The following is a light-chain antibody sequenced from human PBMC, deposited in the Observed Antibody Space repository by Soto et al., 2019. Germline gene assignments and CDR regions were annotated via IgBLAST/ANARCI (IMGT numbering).Light chain of an antibody. V-gene: IGKV3-15*01. Sequence: ERVMTQAPATLSVSPGERATLSCRASQSVSSDLAWYQQKPGQGPRLLIYGAFNRATGVPARFSGSGSGTEFTLSISSLQSADFAVYYCQQYNNLPLTFGGGTNVEIK. CDR3: QQYNNLPLT. CDR1: QSVSSD. CDR2: GAF. J-gene: IGKJ4*01.